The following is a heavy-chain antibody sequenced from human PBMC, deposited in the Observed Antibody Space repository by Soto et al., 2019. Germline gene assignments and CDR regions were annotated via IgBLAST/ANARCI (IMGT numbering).Heavy chain of an antibody. V-gene: IGHV4-59*02. J-gene: IGHJ5*02. CDR2: MYFGGSF. Sequence: QMQLQASGPGLVKPSETLSLTCNVSGASVSHGYWSWIRQPPGTGLEWIGFMYFGGSFNYNPSLTRRATISVETSKNQFSTKLTSVTASDTAVYYCARSYYDSTGFAVDPWGQGTLVTVSS. CDR3: ARSYYDSTGFAVDP. CDR1: GASVSHGY. D-gene: IGHD3-22*01.